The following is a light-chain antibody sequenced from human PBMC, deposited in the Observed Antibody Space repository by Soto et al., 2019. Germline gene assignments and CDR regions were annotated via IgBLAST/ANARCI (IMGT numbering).Light chain of an antibody. J-gene: IGLJ3*02. CDR2: EGT. V-gene: IGLV2-23*01. Sequence: QSVLTQPASVSGSPGQSVTISCTGSSSDVGTYDLVSWYQQHPGKAPKILIYEGTKRPSGVSNRFSGSKASNTASLTISVRQAEDEADYFCCSYAGFSTLVFGGGTKLTVL. CDR1: SSDVGTYDL. CDR3: CSYAGFSTLV.